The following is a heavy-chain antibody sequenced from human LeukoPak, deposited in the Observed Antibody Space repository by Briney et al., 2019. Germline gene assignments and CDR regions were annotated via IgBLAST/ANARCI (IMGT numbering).Heavy chain of an antibody. J-gene: IGHJ6*02. CDR1: GFTVSSNY. Sequence: GGSLRLSCAASGFTVSSNYMSWVRQAPGKGLEWVSVIYSGGSTYYADSVKGRFAISRDNSKNTLYLQMNSLRAVDTAVYYCARDGGVRGVMGYYYYGMDVWGQGTTVTVSS. D-gene: IGHD3-10*01. V-gene: IGHV3-53*01. CDR2: IYSGGST. CDR3: ARDGGVRGVMGYYYYGMDV.